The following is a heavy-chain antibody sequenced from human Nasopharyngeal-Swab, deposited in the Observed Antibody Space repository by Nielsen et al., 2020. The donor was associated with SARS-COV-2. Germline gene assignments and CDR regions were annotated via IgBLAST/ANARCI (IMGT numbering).Heavy chain of an antibody. D-gene: IGHD5-18*01. J-gene: IGHJ6*02. V-gene: IGHV1-8*01. CDR1: GYTFTSYD. CDR3: ARDPPTTHTAKGGTYYYYGMDV. Sequence: ASVKVSCKASGYTFTSYDINWVRQATGQGLEWMGWVNPNSGNTGYAQKLQGRVTMTTDTSTSTAYMELRSLRSDDTAVYYCARDPPTTHTAKGGTYYYYGMDVWGQGTTVTVSS. CDR2: VNPNSGNT.